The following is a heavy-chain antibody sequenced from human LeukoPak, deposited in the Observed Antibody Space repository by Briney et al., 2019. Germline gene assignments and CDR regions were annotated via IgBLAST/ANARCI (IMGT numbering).Heavy chain of an antibody. CDR1: GYTFTCYG. D-gene: IGHD3-9*01. V-gene: IGHV1-18*04. CDR3: ARDHYDDILTGYYYPPYQGMDV. J-gene: IGHJ6*04. Sequence: ASVTVTFKCSGYTFTCYGFSWVRQPPAQGLEWMGLISTYNGSTNKAHTLQGRVTITTDTATSKAYMELRSLRSDDTAVDYCARDHYDDILTGYYYPPYQGMDVWGKGTTVTVSS. CDR2: ISTYNGST.